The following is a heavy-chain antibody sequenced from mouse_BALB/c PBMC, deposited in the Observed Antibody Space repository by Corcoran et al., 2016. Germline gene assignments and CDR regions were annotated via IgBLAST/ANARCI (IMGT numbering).Heavy chain of an antibody. V-gene: IGHV14-3*02. CDR1: GFNIKDDY. Sequence: EVQRQQSGAELVKPGASVKMSCTDSGFNIKDDYMNWGKQRPEQGLEWIGRIDPANGNTKYDPKFQGKATITADTSYNTAYLQLSSLTSEDTAVYYWARWDWYFDVCGEWTTVTVSS. CDR2: IDPANGNT. J-gene: IGHJ1*01. CDR3: ARWDWYFDV.